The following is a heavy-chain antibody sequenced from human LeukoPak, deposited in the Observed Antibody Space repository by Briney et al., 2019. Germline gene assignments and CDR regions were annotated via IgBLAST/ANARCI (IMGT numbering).Heavy chain of an antibody. CDR2: INPSAGSA. V-gene: IGHV1-46*01. D-gene: IGHD2-2*01. Sequence: ASVKVSCKASGYTFTSYFIHWVRQAPGQGLEWMGIINPSAGSATYAQKFQGRVTMTRDTSTSTVYMELSSLRSEDTAVYYCAGRYCSSTSCYYWFDPWGQGTLVTVSS. J-gene: IGHJ5*02. CDR1: GYTFTSYF. CDR3: AGRYCSSTSCYYWFDP.